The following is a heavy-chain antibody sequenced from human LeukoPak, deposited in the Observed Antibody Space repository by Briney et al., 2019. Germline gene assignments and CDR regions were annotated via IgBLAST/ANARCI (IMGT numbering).Heavy chain of an antibody. J-gene: IGHJ4*02. V-gene: IGHV4-30-4*08. CDR2: IYYGGST. CDR1: GDSISSGDYY. CDR3: ARDPAGGARGSYGFDY. Sequence: SETLSLTCTVSGDSISSGDYYWSWIRQPPGKGLEWIGYIYYGGSTYYNPSLKSRVTISVDTSKNQFSLKLSSVTAADTAVYYCARDPAGGARGSYGFDYWGQGTLVTVSS. D-gene: IGHD1-26*01.